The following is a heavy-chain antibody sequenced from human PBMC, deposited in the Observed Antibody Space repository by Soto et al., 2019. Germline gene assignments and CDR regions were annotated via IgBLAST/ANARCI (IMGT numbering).Heavy chain of an antibody. V-gene: IGHV4-59*08. CDR3: ARHARDDYSPMDV. Sequence: PSETLSLTCTVSGGSISSYYWSWIRQPPGKGLEWIGYIYYSGSTNYNPSLKSRVTISVDTSKNQFPLKLSSVTAADTAVYYCARHARDDYSPMDVRAKRTTVTVSS. CDR2: IYYSGST. CDR1: GGSISSYY. J-gene: IGHJ6*03. D-gene: IGHD4-4*01.